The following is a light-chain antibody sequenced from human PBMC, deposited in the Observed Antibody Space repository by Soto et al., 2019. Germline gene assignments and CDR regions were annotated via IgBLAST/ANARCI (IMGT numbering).Light chain of an antibody. CDR3: QQRNVWPPVT. Sequence: DIQMTHSPSTLSASVGDRVTITCRASQSISTWLAWYQLEPGKAPKLLIYKASSLESGVPSRFSGSGSGTEFTLTIISLEPEDSAVYYCQQRNVWPPVTFGQGTRLDIK. CDR1: QSISTW. J-gene: IGKJ5*01. CDR2: KAS. V-gene: IGKV1-5*03.